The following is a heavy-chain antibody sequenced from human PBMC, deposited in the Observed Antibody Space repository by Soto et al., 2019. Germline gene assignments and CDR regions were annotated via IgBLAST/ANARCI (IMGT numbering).Heavy chain of an antibody. V-gene: IGHV4-31*03. J-gene: IGHJ4*02. Sequence: QVRLQESGPGLVKPSQTLSLTCTVSGGSISSGGYYWSWIRQHPGKGLEWIGYIYYSGSTYYNPSLKSRVTISVDTSKNQFSLKLSSVTAADTAVYYCARNTLNYGTLPFDYWGQGTLVTVSS. D-gene: IGHD4-17*01. CDR3: ARNTLNYGTLPFDY. CDR1: GGSISSGGYY. CDR2: IYYSGST.